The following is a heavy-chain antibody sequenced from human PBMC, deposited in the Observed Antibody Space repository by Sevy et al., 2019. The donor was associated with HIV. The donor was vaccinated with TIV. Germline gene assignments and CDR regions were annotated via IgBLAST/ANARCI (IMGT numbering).Heavy chain of an antibody. CDR2: ISYDGSNK. V-gene: IGHV3-30*04. Sequence: GGSLRLSCAASGFTFSSYAMHWVRQAPGKGLEWVAVISYDGSNKYYADSVKGRFTISRDNSKNTLYLQMNSLRAEDTAVYYCARGSIITMVRGSPMGYFDYWGQGTLVIVSS. CDR1: GFTFSSYA. D-gene: IGHD3-10*01. CDR3: ARGSIITMVRGSPMGYFDY. J-gene: IGHJ4*02.